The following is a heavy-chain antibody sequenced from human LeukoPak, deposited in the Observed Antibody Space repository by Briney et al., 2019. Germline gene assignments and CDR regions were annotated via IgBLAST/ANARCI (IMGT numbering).Heavy chain of an antibody. J-gene: IGHJ4*02. V-gene: IGHV3-53*01. CDR3: AKSNDFWSGYLYTTYYFDY. D-gene: IGHD3-3*01. CDR2: IYSGGST. CDR1: GFTVSSNY. Sequence: GGSLRLSCAASGFTVSSNYMSWVRQAPGKGLEWVSVIYSGGSTYYADSVKGRFTISRDNSKNTLYLQMNSLRAEDTAVYYCAKSNDFWSGYLYTTYYFDYWGQGTLVTVSS.